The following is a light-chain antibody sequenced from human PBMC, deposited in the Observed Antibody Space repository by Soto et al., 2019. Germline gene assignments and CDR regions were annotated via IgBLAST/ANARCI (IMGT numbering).Light chain of an antibody. CDR1: SSDVGGYKF. V-gene: IGLV2-14*01. CDR2: EVS. J-gene: IGLJ1*01. Sequence: QSALTQPASVSGSPGQSITISCTGTSSDVGGYKFVSWYQQHPGKAPKLMTYEVSNRPSGVSSRFSGSKSGNTASLTISGLQAEDEADYYCGSYTGSIYVFGPGTKGTVL. CDR3: GSYTGSIYV.